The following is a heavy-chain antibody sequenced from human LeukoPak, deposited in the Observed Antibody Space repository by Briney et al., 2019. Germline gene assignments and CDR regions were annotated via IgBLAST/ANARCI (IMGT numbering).Heavy chain of an antibody. V-gene: IGHV3-21*04. CDR1: GFTFSSYS. Sequence: GGSLRLSCAASGFTFSSYSMNWVRQAPGKGLEWVSSISSSSSYIYYADSVKGRFTISRDNAKNSLYLQMNSLRAEDTALYYCAKDSGSGRGDLHENWFDPWGQGTLVTVSS. J-gene: IGHJ5*02. D-gene: IGHD3-10*01. CDR2: ISSSSSYI. CDR3: AKDSGSGRGDLHENWFDP.